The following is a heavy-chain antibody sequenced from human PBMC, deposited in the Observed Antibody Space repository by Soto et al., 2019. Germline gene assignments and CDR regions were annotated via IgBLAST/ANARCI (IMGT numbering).Heavy chain of an antibody. CDR2: ISGYNGNT. Sequence: QVQLVQSGAEVKKPGASVKVSCKASGYTFTNYGFSWVRQAPGQGLEWMGWISGYNGNTKYVEKFQGRVTMTADTSTRTSHRELSSLRSDDTAVHSCAREGPAPDYCDGRDVWAHGTAATVSS. J-gene: IGHJ6*02. CDR1: GYTFTNYG. V-gene: IGHV1-18*01. CDR3: AREGPAPDYCDGRDV.